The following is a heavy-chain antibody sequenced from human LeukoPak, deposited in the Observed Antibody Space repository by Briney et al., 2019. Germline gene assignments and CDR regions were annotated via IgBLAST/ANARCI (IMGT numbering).Heavy chain of an antibody. CDR2: MYYSGST. V-gene: IGHV4-59*01. Sequence: SETPSLTCTVSGGSISSYYWSWIRQPPGKGLEWIGYMYYSGSTNYNPSLKSRVTISVDTSKNQFSLKLSSVTAADTAVYYCARDSPTGAFDIWGQGTMVTVSS. J-gene: IGHJ3*02. CDR1: GGSISSYY. D-gene: IGHD1-14*01. CDR3: ARDSPTGAFDI.